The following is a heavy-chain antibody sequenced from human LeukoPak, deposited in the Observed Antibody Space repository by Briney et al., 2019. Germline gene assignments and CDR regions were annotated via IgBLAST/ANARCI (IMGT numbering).Heavy chain of an antibody. CDR3: AKGSKAVLFTRDHYMDV. J-gene: IGHJ6*03. Sequence: PGGSLRLSCAASGFIFSNYALSWVRQAPGKGLEWVSDISGSGGNTYYAKSVRGRFTISRDNSKNTLYLQMNSLRAEDTAVYFCAKGSKAVLFTRDHYMDVWGKGTTVTVSS. D-gene: IGHD6-19*01. CDR2: ISGSGGNT. CDR1: GFIFSNYA. V-gene: IGHV3-23*01.